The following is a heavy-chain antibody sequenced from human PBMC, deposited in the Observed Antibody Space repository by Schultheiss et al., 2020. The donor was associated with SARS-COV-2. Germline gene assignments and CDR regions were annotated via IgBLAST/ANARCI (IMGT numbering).Heavy chain of an antibody. V-gene: IGHV3-33*01. CDR1: GFTFSSYG. Sequence: GGSLRLSCAASGFTFSSYGMHWVRQAPGKGLEWVAVIWYDGSNKYYADSVKGRFTISRDNSKNTLYLQMNSLRAEDTAVYYCARDYGYYDFWSGYSPLYYFDYWGQGTLVTVSS. D-gene: IGHD3-3*01. J-gene: IGHJ4*02. CDR2: IWYDGSNK. CDR3: ARDYGYYDFWSGYSPLYYFDY.